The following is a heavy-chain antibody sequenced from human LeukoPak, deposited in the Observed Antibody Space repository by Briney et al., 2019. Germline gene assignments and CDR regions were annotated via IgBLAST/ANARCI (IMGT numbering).Heavy chain of an antibody. J-gene: IGHJ6*03. Sequence: SSETLSLTCTVSGGSISSYYWSWIRQPPGKGLEWIGYIYTSGSTNYNPSLKSRVTISVDTSKNQFSLKLSSVTAADTAVYYCASLSGDSEGGYYYYYMDVWGKGTTVTVSS. D-gene: IGHD2-21*01. CDR3: ASLSGDSEGGYYYYYMDV. V-gene: IGHV4-4*09. CDR2: IYTSGST. CDR1: GGSISSYY.